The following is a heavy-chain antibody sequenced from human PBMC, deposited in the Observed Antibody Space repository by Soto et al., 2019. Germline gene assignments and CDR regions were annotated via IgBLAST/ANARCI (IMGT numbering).Heavy chain of an antibody. CDR1: GFSLSTSGVG. Sequence: QITLKESGPPLVKPTETLTLTCTFSGFSLSTSGVGVGWVRQPPGKALEWLLFIYWDDDKRYSPSLRSRLTITKDISKNQVVLTMTNMAPLDTATYFCAHRRIGGSQWNYGELDYWGQGTLVTVSS. J-gene: IGHJ4*02. CDR2: IYWDDDK. CDR3: AHRRIGGSQWNYGELDY. V-gene: IGHV2-5*02. D-gene: IGHD1-7*01.